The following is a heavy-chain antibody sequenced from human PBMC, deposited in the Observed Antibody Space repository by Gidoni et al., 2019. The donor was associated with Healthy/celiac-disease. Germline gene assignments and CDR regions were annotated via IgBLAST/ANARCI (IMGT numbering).Heavy chain of an antibody. CDR1: GFTFSSYA. CDR2: ISGSGGST. Sequence: EVQLLESGGGLVQPGGSLRLSGAASGFTFSSYAMSWVPQAPGKGLEWVSAISGSGGSTYYADSVKGRFTISRDNSKNTLYLQMNSRRAEDTAVYYCAKAIFGVVTYDYWGQGTLVTVSS. V-gene: IGHV3-23*01. J-gene: IGHJ4*02. D-gene: IGHD3-3*01. CDR3: AKAIFGVVTYDY.